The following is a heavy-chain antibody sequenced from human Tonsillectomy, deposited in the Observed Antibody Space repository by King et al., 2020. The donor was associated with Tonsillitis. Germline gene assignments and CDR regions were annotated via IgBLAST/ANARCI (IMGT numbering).Heavy chain of an antibody. CDR2: IKQDGSEK. Sequence: VQLVESGGGLVQPGGSLRLSCAASGFTFSGYWMSWVRQAPGKGLEWGAHIKQDGSEKYYVDSVKGRFTISRDNAKNSLSLQMNSLRAEDTAVYYCAKLQAASGWSVSGYFFDHWGQGTLVTVSS. J-gene: IGHJ4*02. CDR3: AKLQAASGWSVSGYFFDH. D-gene: IGHD6-19*01. CDR1: GFTFSGYW. V-gene: IGHV3-7*01.